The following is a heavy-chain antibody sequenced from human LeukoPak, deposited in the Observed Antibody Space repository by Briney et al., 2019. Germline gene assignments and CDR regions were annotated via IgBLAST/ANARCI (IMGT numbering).Heavy chain of an antibody. D-gene: IGHD1-26*01. Sequence: PSETLSLTCTVSGDSITIYYWSWIRQPPGKGLEWIGYIYYSGSTNYNPSLKSRVTISVDTSKNQFSLKLSSVTAADTAVYYCARDGRRYGHGMDVWGQGTTVTVSS. J-gene: IGHJ6*02. V-gene: IGHV4-59*12. CDR3: ARDGRRYGHGMDV. CDR1: GDSITIYY. CDR2: IYYSGST.